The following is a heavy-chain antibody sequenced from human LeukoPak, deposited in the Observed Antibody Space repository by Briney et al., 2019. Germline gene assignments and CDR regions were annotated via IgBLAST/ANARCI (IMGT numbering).Heavy chain of an antibody. V-gene: IGHV4-31*03. CDR2: IYYGGST. CDR1: GGSISSCGYS. CDR3: ARKRGVAPAAIDY. Sequence: SETLSLTCTVSGGSISSCGYSWSWIRQHPGKGLEWIGYIYYGGSTYYNPSLKSRVTISVDTSKNQFSLKLSSVTAADTAVYYCARKRGVAPAAIDYWGQGTLVTVSS. J-gene: IGHJ4*02. D-gene: IGHD2-2*01.